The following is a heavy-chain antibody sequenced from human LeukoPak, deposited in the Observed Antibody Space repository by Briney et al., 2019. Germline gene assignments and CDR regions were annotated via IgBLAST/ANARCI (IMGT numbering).Heavy chain of an antibody. CDR3: SRGRAAGVY. CDR2: ILSSGRT. V-gene: IGHV4-59*01. D-gene: IGHD3-10*01. Sequence: WETLSLTCTVSGGSISSYYWSWIPQPPGKGLEWGGCILSSGRTNYNPSLKSRTTISLDTSKNQFSLKLTSVTAADTAVYYCSRGRAAGVYWGRGTQVTVFS. J-gene: IGHJ4*02. CDR1: GGSISSYY.